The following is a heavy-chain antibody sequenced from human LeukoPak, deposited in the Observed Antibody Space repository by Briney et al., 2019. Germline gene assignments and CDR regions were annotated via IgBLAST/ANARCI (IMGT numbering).Heavy chain of an antibody. CDR3: ANFVWGDPNPPSDY. D-gene: IGHD3-16*01. V-gene: IGHV3-30*04. J-gene: IGHJ4*02. CDR1: GFTFSNYP. Sequence: PGGSLRLSCAASGFTFSNYPMHWVRQAPGKGLEWVAVVSDDGNNIYYADSVKGRFTISRDNSKNTLYLQMNSLRAEDTAVYYCANFVWGDPNPPSDYWGQGTLVTVSS. CDR2: VSDDGNNI.